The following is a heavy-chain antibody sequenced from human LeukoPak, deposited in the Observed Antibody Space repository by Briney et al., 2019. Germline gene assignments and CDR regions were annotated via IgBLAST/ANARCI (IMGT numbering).Heavy chain of an antibody. CDR1: GFTVSSNY. D-gene: IGHD1-1*01. V-gene: IGHV3-23*01. J-gene: IGHJ3*02. CDR2: ISGSGGST. CDR3: AKDRWTEVDAFDI. Sequence: GGSLRLSCAASGFTVSSNYMSWVRQAPGKGLEWVSAISGSGGSTYYADSVKGRFTISRDNSKNTLYLQMNSLRAEDTAVYYCAKDRWTEVDAFDIWGQGTMVTVSS.